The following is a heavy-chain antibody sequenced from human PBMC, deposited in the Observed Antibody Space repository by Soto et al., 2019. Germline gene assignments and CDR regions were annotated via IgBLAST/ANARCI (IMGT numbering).Heavy chain of an antibody. D-gene: IGHD2-15*01. V-gene: IGHV3-30*18. Sequence: PGVSMRLSCAAAGFTFSSYGMHWVRQDTGKGLEWVAFISYDGSDKYYADSVKGRFTISRDNSKNTLYLQMNSLRAEDTAVYYCAKDLPVVVATTTIVVGIDYWGQGTLVTVSS. CDR1: GFTFSSYG. CDR2: ISYDGSDK. CDR3: AKDLPVVVATTTIVVGIDY. J-gene: IGHJ4*02.